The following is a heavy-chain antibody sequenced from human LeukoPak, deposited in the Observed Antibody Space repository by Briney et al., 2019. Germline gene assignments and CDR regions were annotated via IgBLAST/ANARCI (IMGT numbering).Heavy chain of an antibody. CDR2: IDSDGSST. CDR1: GFTFSSYW. V-gene: IGHV3-74*01. Sequence: GGSLRLSCAASGFTFSSYWMYWVCQAPGKGLVWVSRIDSDGSSTRYADSVKGRFTISRDNAKNTVYLQMTSLRAEDTAMYYCAGVGATTPFDYWGQGILVTVSS. D-gene: IGHD1-26*01. J-gene: IGHJ4*02. CDR3: AGVGATTPFDY.